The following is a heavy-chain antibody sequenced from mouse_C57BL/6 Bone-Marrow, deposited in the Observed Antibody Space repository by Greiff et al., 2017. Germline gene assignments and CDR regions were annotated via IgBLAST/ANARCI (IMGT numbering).Heavy chain of an antibody. Sequence: EVQLQESGAELVRPGASVKLSCTASGFTIKDDYMHWVKQRPEQGLEWIGWIDPENGDTEYAEKFQGKATITADTSSNTAYLQLSSLTSEDTAVYYCATDSSCFGVWGTRATVTVPS. J-gene: IGHJ1*03. CDR3: ATDSSCFGV. CDR2: IDPENGDT. CDR1: GFTIKDDY. D-gene: IGHD1-1*01. V-gene: IGHV14-4*01.